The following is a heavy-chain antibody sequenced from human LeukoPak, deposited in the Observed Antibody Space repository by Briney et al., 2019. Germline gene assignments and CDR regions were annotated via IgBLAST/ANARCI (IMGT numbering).Heavy chain of an antibody. Sequence: GGSLRLSCAASGFTFSSYWMHWVRQAPGKGLVWVSRINSDGSSTSYADSVKGRFTISRDNAKITLYLQMNSLRAEDTAVYYCARVLVAGDYLASWGQEPLVRVSS. J-gene: IGHJ4*02. CDR1: GFTFSSYW. CDR3: ARVLVAGDYLAS. CDR2: INSDGSST. V-gene: IGHV3-74*01. D-gene: IGHD3-3*02.